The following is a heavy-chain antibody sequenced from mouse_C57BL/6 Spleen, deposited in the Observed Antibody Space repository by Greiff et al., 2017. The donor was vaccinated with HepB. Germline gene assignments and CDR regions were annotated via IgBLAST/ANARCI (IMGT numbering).Heavy chain of an antibody. CDR2: IYPGDGDT. D-gene: IGHD2-4*01. J-gene: IGHJ2*01. CDR3: ARGGLRGHFDY. CDR1: GYAFSSYW. V-gene: IGHV1-80*01. Sequence: VQLQQSGAELVKPGASVKISCKASGYAFSSYWMNWVKQRPGKGLEWIGQIYPGDGDTNYNGKFKGKATLTADKSSSTAYMQLSSLTSEDSAVYFCARGGLRGHFDYWGQGTTLTVSS.